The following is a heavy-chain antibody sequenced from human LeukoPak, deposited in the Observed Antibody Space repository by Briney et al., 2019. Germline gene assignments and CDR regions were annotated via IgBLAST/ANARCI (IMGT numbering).Heavy chain of an antibody. V-gene: IGHV1-18*01. D-gene: IGHD3-9*01. Sequence: ASVKVSCKASGYTFTSYGISWVRQAPGQGLEWMGWISAYNGNTNYAQKLQGRVTMTTDTSTSTAYMELRSLRSDDTAVYYCAREGDILTGSSVNNWFDPWGQGTLVTVSS. CDR2: ISAYNGNT. J-gene: IGHJ5*02. CDR3: AREGDILTGSSVNNWFDP. CDR1: GYTFTSYG.